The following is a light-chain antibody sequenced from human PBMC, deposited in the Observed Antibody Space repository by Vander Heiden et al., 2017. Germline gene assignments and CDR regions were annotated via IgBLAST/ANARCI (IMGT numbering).Light chain of an antibody. CDR3: QQSDSTPPVT. Sequence: DIQMTQSPSSLSASVGDRVTITCRASQSISSYLNWYQQKPGKAPKLLIYAASSLQSGVPSRFSGSGYGTDFTLTISSLQPEDFAPYYCQQSDSTPPVTFGGGTKVEIK. J-gene: IGKJ4*01. CDR1: QSISSY. V-gene: IGKV1-39*01. CDR2: AAS.